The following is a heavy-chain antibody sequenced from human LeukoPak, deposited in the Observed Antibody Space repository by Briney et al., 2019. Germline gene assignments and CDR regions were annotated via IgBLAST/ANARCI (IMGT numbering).Heavy chain of an antibody. CDR3: ARGYSRAVAGSSWFDP. Sequence: PSETLSLACAVYGGSFSGYYWSWIRQPPGKGLEWIGEINHSGSTNYNPSLKSRVTISVDTSKNQFSLKLSSVTAADTAVYYCARGYSRAVAGSSWFDPWGQGTLVTVPS. D-gene: IGHD6-19*01. CDR1: GGSFSGYY. J-gene: IGHJ5*02. V-gene: IGHV4-34*01. CDR2: INHSGST.